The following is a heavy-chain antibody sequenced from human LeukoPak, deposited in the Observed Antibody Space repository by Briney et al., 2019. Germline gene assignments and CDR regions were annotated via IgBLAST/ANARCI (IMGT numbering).Heavy chain of an antibody. J-gene: IGHJ5*02. V-gene: IGHV1-2*02. CDR3: ARDYVGDNWFDP. Sequence: ASVKVSCKASGYTFTDYYMHWVRQAPGQGLEWMGWISPNSGGTDYAQKFQGRVTMTRDTSISTAYMELSRLRSDDTAVYYCARDYVGDNWFDPWGQGTLVTVSS. CDR2: ISPNSGGT. CDR1: GYTFTDYY. D-gene: IGHD3-16*01.